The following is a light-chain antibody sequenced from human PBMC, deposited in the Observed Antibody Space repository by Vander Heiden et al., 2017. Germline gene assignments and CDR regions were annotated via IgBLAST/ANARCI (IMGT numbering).Light chain of an antibody. CDR2: DAS. J-gene: IGKJ4*01. V-gene: IGKV1-33*01. CDR3: QRDATLPLT. Sequence: DIQMTQSPSSLSASVGDRVTITCQASQDISNYLNWYQQKPGKAPKLLIYDASNLETAVPSRFSASGSGTDFTFTISSLQPEDIATYYCQRDATLPLTFGGGTKVEIK. CDR1: QDISNY.